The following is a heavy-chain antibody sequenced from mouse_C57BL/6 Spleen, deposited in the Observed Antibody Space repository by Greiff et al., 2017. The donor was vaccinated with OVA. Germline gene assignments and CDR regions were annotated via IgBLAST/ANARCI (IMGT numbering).Heavy chain of an antibody. Sequence: QVQLQQPGAELAKPGASVKLSCKASGYTFTSYWITWVKQRPGQGLEWIGDIYPGSGSTNYNEKFKSKATLTVDTSSSTAYMQLSSLTSEDSAVYYCASEGITTDWYFDVWGTGTTVTVSS. CDR1: GYTFTSYW. D-gene: IGHD1-1*01. CDR2: IYPGSGST. CDR3: ASEGITTDWYFDV. J-gene: IGHJ1*03. V-gene: IGHV1-55*01.